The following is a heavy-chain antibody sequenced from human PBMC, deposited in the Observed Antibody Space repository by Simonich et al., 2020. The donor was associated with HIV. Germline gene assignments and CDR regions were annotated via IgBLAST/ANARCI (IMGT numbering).Heavy chain of an antibody. CDR3: ARGDPFFDY. J-gene: IGHJ4*02. CDR2: IRTYNGDT. V-gene: IGHV1-18*01. Sequence: QVQLVPSGAEVKKPGASVKVSCKASGYTFTNYGITWVRQAPGQGPEYMGWIRTYNGDTNYAQKDRGRVTMTTDTSTSTAYMELRSLRSDDTAVYYCARGDPFFDYWGQGALVTVSS. CDR1: GYTFTNYG.